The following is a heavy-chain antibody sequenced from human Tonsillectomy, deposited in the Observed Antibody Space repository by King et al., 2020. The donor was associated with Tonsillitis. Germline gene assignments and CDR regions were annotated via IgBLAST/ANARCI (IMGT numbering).Heavy chain of an antibody. CDR3: ARDSGSAAAGTGYFDS. Sequence: QLQESGPGLVKPSETLSLTCTVSGGSISSYYWSWIRQPPGKGLEWIGYIYYSGSTNYNPSLKSRVTISVDTSKNQFSLKLSSVTAADTAVYYCARDSGSAAAGTGYFDSWGQGTLVTVSS. J-gene: IGHJ4*02. V-gene: IGHV4-59*01. D-gene: IGHD6-13*01. CDR2: IYYSGST. CDR1: GGSISSYY.